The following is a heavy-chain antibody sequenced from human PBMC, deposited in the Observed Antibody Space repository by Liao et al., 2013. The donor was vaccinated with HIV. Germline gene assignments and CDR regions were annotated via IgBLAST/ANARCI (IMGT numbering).Heavy chain of an antibody. Sequence: QQQLQESGPGLVKPSETLSLTCSVSGDSIARSSFYWGWVRQPPGKGLEWIGRIYSIGSTNYNPSLKSRVTMSVDTSKNQFSLKLSSVTAADTAVYHCARDQYSYGNGRYFDYWGQGTLVTVSS. J-gene: IGHJ4*02. CDR1: GDSIARSSFY. V-gene: IGHV4-39*07. CDR2: IYSIGST. CDR3: ARDQYSYGNGRYFDY. D-gene: IGHD5-18*01.